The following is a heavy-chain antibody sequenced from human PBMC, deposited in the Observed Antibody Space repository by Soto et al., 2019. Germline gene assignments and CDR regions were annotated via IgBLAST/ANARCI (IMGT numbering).Heavy chain of an antibody. D-gene: IGHD3-10*01. CDR2: INPSGGST. V-gene: IGHV1-46*01. CDR1: GYTFTSYY. J-gene: IGHJ6*02. CDR3: AKDHRAPKPGMVRGVITAPYYYGMDV. Sequence: ASVKVSCKASGYTFTSYYMHWVRQAPGQGLEWMGIINPSGGSTSYAQKFQGRVTMTRDTSTSTVYMELSSLRAEDTAVYYCAKDHRAPKPGMVRGVITAPYYYGMDVWGQGTTVTVSS.